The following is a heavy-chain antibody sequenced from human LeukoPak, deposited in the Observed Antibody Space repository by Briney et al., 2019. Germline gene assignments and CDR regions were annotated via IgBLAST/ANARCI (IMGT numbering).Heavy chain of an antibody. CDR3: ARVGTYYYDSSGYGAFDI. CDR2: ISAYNGNT. CDR1: GYTFTSYG. V-gene: IGHV1-18*01. J-gene: IGHJ3*02. D-gene: IGHD3-22*01. Sequence: ASVKVSCKASGYTFTSYGISWVRQAPGQGLEWMGWISAYNGNTNYAQKLQGRVTMTTDTSTSTAYMELRSLRSDDTAVYYCARVGTYYYDSSGYGAFDIWGQGTMVTVSS.